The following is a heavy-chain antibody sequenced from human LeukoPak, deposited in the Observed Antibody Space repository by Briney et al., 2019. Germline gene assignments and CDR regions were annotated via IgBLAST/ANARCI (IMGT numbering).Heavy chain of an antibody. CDR1: GYSFTSYW. J-gene: IGHJ6*03. CDR2: IYPGDSDT. CDR3: ARQGRDGYNYQASYYYYMDV. V-gene: IGHV5-51*01. Sequence: GESLKISCKGSGYSFTSYWIGWVRQMPGKGLEWMGIIYPGDSDTRYSPSFQGQVTISADKSISTDYLQWSSLKASDTDMYYCARQGRDGYNYQASYYYYMDVWGKGTTVTVSS. D-gene: IGHD5-24*01.